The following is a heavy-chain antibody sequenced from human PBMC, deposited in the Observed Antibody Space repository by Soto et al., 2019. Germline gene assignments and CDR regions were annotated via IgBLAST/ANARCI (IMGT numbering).Heavy chain of an antibody. CDR2: ISYDGSNK. Sequence: SLRLSCAASGFTFSSYAMHWVRQAPGKGLEWVAVISYDGSNKYYADSVKGRLTISRDNSKNTLFLQMNSLRPEDTAVCYCARRGYGMDVWGQGTTVTVSS. V-gene: IGHV3-30-3*01. CDR1: GFTFSSYA. J-gene: IGHJ6*02. CDR3: ARRGYGMDV.